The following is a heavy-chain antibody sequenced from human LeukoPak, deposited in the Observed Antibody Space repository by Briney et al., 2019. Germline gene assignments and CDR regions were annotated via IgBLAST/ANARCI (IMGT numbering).Heavy chain of an antibody. CDR2: IYYSGST. CDR3: ARGSWSQVPFDY. V-gene: IGHV4-31*03. CDR1: GGSISSGGYY. D-gene: IGHD1-26*01. Sequence: PSQTLSLTCTVSGGSISSGGYYWSWIRQHPGKGLEWIGYIYYSGSTYYNPSLKSRVTISVDTSKNQFSLKLSSVTAADTAVYYCARGSWSQVPFDYWGRGTLVTVSS. J-gene: IGHJ4*02.